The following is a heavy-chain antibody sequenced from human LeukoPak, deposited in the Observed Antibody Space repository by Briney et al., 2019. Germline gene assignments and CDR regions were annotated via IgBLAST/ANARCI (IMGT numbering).Heavy chain of an antibody. CDR2: IKQDGSEK. J-gene: IGHJ1*01. Sequence: PGGSLRLSCAASGFTFSSYWMSWVRQALGKGLEWVANIKQDGSEKYYVDSVKGRFTISRDNAKNSLYLQMNSLRAEDTAVYYCARQPYGPGTYLQYWGQGTLVIVSS. D-gene: IGHD3-10*01. CDR1: GFTFSSYW. V-gene: IGHV3-7*01. CDR3: ARQPYGPGTYLQY.